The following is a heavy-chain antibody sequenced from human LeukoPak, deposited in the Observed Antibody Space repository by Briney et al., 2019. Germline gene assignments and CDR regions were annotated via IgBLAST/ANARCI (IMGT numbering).Heavy chain of an antibody. V-gene: IGHV4-61*02. Sequence: SETLSLTCTVSGGSISSGSYYWSWIRQPAGKGLEWIGRIYTSGSTNYNPSLKSRVTISVDTSKNQFSLKLSSVTAADTAVYYCAREEGYQLLSDYWGQGTLVTVSS. J-gene: IGHJ4*02. D-gene: IGHD2-2*01. CDR3: AREEGYQLLSDY. CDR2: IYTSGST. CDR1: GGSISSGSYY.